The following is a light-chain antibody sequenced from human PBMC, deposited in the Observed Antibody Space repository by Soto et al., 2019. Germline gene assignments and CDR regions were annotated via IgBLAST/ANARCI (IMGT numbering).Light chain of an antibody. J-gene: IGKJ2*01. CDR2: DAS. V-gene: IGKV1-33*01. Sequence: DIQMTQSPSSLSASVGDRVTITCQASQDITKYLSWFQQKPGKVPKLLIYDASELETGDPSRFSGSGSGTDFTFTISSLQPEDIATYYYQHYDNLPYTFGQGTKLEMK. CDR3: QHYDNLPYT. CDR1: QDITKY.